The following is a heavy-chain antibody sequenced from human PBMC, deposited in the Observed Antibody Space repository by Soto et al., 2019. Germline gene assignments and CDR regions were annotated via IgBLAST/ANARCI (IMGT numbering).Heavy chain of an antibody. CDR2: IRANAGST. D-gene: IGHD4-17*01. V-gene: IGHV3-23*01. CDR3: ARPTTVTTPYYHHGIDV. J-gene: IGHJ6*02. Sequence: GGSLRLSCAASGFTFSSYAMSWVRQAPGKGLEWVSTIRANAGSTSYAYSVKGRFAISRDNTKNTLYLQMISLRAEDTAVYYCARPTTVTTPYYHHGIDVWGQGTTVTVS. CDR1: GFTFSSYA.